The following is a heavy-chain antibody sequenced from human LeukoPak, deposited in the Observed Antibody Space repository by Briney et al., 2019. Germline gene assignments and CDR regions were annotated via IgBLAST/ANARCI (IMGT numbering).Heavy chain of an antibody. CDR1: GGSISSFY. J-gene: IGHJ3*02. D-gene: IGHD2-8*01. Sequence: PSEPLSLTCSVSGGSISSFYWSWIRQPAGKGLEWIGRIYASGSTNYNPSLKSRVTMSVDTSKNQFSLKRSSVTAADTAVYYCARDPATMIYNAFDIWGQGTMVTVSS. V-gene: IGHV4-4*07. CDR3: ARDPATMIYNAFDI. CDR2: IYASGST.